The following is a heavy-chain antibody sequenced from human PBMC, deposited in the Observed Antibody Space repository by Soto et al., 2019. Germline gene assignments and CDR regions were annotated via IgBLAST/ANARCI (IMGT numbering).Heavy chain of an antibody. V-gene: IGHV4-39*01. CDR1: GGSISSSSYY. CDR3: ASHDYYDYVWGSYPNWFDP. J-gene: IGHJ5*02. D-gene: IGHD3-16*01. CDR2: IYYSGST. Sequence: SETLSLTCTVSGGSISSSSYYWGWIRQPPGKGLEWIGSIYYSGSTYYNPSLKSRVTISVDTSKNQFSLKLSSVTAADTAVYYCASHDYYDYVWGSYPNWFDPWGQGTLVTVSS.